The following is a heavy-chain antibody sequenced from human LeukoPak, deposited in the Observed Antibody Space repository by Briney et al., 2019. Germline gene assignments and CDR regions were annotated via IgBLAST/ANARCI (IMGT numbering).Heavy chain of an antibody. J-gene: IGHJ3*02. CDR1: GGSISSSSYY. CDR3: ASHGVDYYDSTGAFDI. D-gene: IGHD3-22*01. CDR2: IYYSGST. V-gene: IGHV4-39*01. Sequence: SETLSLTCTVSGGSISSSSYYWGWIRQPPGKGLEWIGSIYYSGSTYYNPSLKSRVTISVDTSKNQFSLKLSSVTAADTAVYYCASHGVDYYDSTGAFDIWGQGTMVTASS.